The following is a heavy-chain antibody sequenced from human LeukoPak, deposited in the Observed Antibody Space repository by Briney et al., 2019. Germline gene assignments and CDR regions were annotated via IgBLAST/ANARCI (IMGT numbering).Heavy chain of an antibody. J-gene: IGHJ3*02. D-gene: IGHD2-21*01. CDR3: ARDILGWFYRGDAFDI. V-gene: IGHV3-30*04. Sequence: HPGGSLRLSCAASGFTFSSYAMHWVRQAPGKGLEWVAVISYDGSNKYYADSVKGRFTISRDNSKNTLYLQMNSLRAEDTAVYYCARDILGWFYRGDAFDIWGQGTMVTVSS. CDR1: GFTFSSYA. CDR2: ISYDGSNK.